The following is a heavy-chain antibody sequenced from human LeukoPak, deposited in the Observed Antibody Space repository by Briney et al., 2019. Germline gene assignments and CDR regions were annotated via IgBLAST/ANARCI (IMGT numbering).Heavy chain of an antibody. V-gene: IGHV3-11*01. Sequence: SGGSLRLSCAASGFTFSDYYMSWIRQAPGKGLEWVSYISSSGSTIYYADSVKGRFTISRDNAKNSLYLQMNSLRAEDTAVYYCARDLTYYYDSSGLGYWGQGTLVTVSS. CDR1: GFTFSDYY. CDR2: ISSSGSTI. D-gene: IGHD3-22*01. CDR3: ARDLTYYYDSSGLGY. J-gene: IGHJ4*02.